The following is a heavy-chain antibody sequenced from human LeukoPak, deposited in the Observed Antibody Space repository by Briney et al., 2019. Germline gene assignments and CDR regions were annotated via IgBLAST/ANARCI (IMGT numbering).Heavy chain of an antibody. CDR3: AIEAHGSGSYILFDY. V-gene: IGHV1-2*02. J-gene: IGHJ4*02. Sequence: ASVKVSCKASGYTFTGYYMHWVRHAPGQRLEWMGWINPNSGGTNYEQKFQGSVTMTRDTSISTAYMELSRLRSDDTAVYYCAIEAHGSGSYILFDYWGQGTLVTVSS. CDR2: INPNSGGT. CDR1: GYTFTGYY. D-gene: IGHD3-10*01.